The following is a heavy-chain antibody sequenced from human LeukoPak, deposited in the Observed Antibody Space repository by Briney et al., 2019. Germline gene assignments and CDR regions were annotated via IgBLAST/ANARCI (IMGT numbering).Heavy chain of an antibody. CDR2: ISTYDDNI. D-gene: IGHD3-9*01. CDR3: ARETYSNILTGTDY. Sequence: GASVKVSCKASGYTFTTYGLSWVRQAPGQGLEWLEWISTYDDNIKYAQSLQGRLTLTIDTSTSTAYMELRSLTSDDTAVYYCARETYSNILTGTDYWGPGTLVTVSS. J-gene: IGHJ4*02. CDR1: GYTFTTYG. V-gene: IGHV1-18*01.